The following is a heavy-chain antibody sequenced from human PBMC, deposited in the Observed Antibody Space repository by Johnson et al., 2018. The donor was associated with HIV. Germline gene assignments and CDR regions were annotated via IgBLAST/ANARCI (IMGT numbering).Heavy chain of an antibody. V-gene: IGHV3-66*01. D-gene: IGHD6-19*01. CDR3: ARDLAGHNAFDI. CDR2: IYSDGST. CDR1: GFTFDDYA. Sequence: EVQLVESGGGLVQPGRSLRLSCAASGFTFDDYAMHWVRQVPGKGLEWVSVIYSDGSTYYADSVKGRFSITRDNSKNTLYLQMNSLRAEDTAVYYCARDLAGHNAFDIWGQGTMVTVSS. J-gene: IGHJ3*02.